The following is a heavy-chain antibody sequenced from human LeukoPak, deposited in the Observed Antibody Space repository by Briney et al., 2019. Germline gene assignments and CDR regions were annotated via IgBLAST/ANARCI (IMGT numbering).Heavy chain of an antibody. Sequence: PGGSLRLSCAASGFTFSKSAMSWVRQAPGKGLEWVSVISESDSDTYYADSVKGRFTISRDTSTDTLFLQLSSLRAEDTAVYYCAKEGGDFWSGYSYFDYWGQGTLVTVSS. J-gene: IGHJ4*02. CDR1: GFTFSKSA. CDR3: AKEGGDFWSGYSYFDY. D-gene: IGHD3-3*01. V-gene: IGHV3-23*01. CDR2: ISESDSDT.